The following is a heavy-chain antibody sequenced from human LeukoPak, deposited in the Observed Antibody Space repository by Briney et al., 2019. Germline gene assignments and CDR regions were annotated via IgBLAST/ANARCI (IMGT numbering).Heavy chain of an antibody. J-gene: IGHJ4*02. V-gene: IGHV3-23*01. CDR2: ISGSGGST. Sequence: GGSLRLSCAVSGLTFSSYEMNWVRQAPGKGLEWVSAISGSGGSTYYADSVKGRFTISRDNSKNTLYLQMNSLRAEDTAVYYCAKDGSSSWYLFDYWGQGTLVTVSS. CDR1: GLTFSSYE. CDR3: AKDGSSSWYLFDY. D-gene: IGHD6-13*01.